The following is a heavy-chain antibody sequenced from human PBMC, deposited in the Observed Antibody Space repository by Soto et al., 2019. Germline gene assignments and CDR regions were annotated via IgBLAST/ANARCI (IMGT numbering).Heavy chain of an antibody. CDR3: AATIIAAVGTGYYYGMDV. CDR2: IVVGSGDT. V-gene: IGHV1-58*01. Sequence: GASVKVSCKASGFTFTSSAVQWVRQARGQRLEWIGWIVVGSGDTNSAQKFQERVTITRDMSTSTAYIELSSLRSEDTAVYYCAATIIAAVGTGYYYGMDVWGQGTTVNVSS. CDR1: GFTFTSSA. J-gene: IGHJ6*02. D-gene: IGHD6-13*01.